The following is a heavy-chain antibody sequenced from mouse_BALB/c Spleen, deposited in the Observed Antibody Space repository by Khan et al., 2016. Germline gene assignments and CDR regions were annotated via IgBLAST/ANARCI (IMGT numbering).Heavy chain of an antibody. CDR2: IYYSGTI. CDR1: GISITTGNYR. V-gene: IGHV3-5*02. CDR3: ARDALWGSMDF. Sequence: EVQLQESGPGLVKPSQTVSLTCTVTGISITTGNYRWSWIRQFPGHKLEWIGYIYYSGTITYNSSLTSRTTITRDTSKNQFFLEINSLTTEDTATYYCARDALWGSMDFWGQGTSVTVSS. J-gene: IGHJ4*01. D-gene: IGHD1-1*02.